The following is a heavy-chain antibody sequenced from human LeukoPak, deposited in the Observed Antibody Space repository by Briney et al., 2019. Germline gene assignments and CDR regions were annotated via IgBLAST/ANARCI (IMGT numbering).Heavy chain of an antibody. V-gene: IGHV3-23*01. CDR2: TSGSGGST. CDR3: AKNGGSQCYSHLDS. CDR1: GFTFSSYA. Sequence: GGSLRLSCAASGFTFSSYAMSWVRQAPGKGLEWVSGTSGSGGSTYYAGSVEGRFTISRDNSKNTLYLQMNSLRVEDTAVYYCAKNGGSQCYSHLDSWGQETLVTVSS. D-gene: IGHD2-15*01. J-gene: IGHJ4*02.